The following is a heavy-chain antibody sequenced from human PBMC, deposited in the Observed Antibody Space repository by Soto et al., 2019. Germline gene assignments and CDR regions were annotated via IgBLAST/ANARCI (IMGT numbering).Heavy chain of an antibody. V-gene: IGHV3-30*01. J-gene: IGHJ4*02. D-gene: IGHD6-19*01. CDR1: GFTFSSYA. CDR3: ARDNAPVAGTSLPGY. Sequence: GGSLRLSCAASGFTFSSYAIHWVRQVPGKGLEWVTLISYDGSKKFYADSVKGRFTISRDQSKSTLYLQMNSLRDDDTAMFYCARDNAPVAGTSLPGYWGQGTLVTVSS. CDR2: ISYDGSKK.